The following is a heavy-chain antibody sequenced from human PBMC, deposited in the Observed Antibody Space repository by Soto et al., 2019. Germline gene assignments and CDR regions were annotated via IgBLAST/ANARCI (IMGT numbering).Heavy chain of an antibody. CDR2: IIPMFGTA. D-gene: IGHD1-1*01. Sequence: QVQLMQSGAEVKKPGSSVKVSCKASGGTFSSSAISWVRQAPGQGLEWMGGIIPMFGTANYAQRLEVRVTITADESTSTAYMELRSLRSDDTAVYYCAVPDRTTTETPLGYYYGMGVWGQGTTVTVSS. CDR3: AVPDRTTTETPLGYYYGMGV. CDR1: GGTFSSSA. J-gene: IGHJ6*02. V-gene: IGHV1-69*01.